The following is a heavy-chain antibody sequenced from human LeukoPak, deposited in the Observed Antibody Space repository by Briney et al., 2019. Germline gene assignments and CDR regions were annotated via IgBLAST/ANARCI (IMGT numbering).Heavy chain of an antibody. V-gene: IGHV3-30-3*01. J-gene: IGHJ5*02. CDR2: ISYDGSNK. CDR1: GFTFSSYA. D-gene: IGHD6-19*01. Sequence: RPGGSLRLSCAASGFTFSSYAMHWVRQAPGKGLEWVAVISYDGSNKYYADSVKGRFTISRENSKNTLYLQMNSLRTEDTAVYYCAKDSGYSSGWNPWGQGTLVTVSS. CDR3: AKDSGYSSGWNP.